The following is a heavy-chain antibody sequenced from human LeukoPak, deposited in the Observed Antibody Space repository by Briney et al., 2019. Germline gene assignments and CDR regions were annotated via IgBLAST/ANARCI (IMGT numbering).Heavy chain of an antibody. Sequence: AASLTITRLGSRSRFTSYWIGWVRQLPGQGLEQMGIIYPGDSDTRYSPSCQGQVTISAAKSTSTAYLQWSSLKPSNTAMYYCPRMSGSPSSHYGMDVWGQGTTVTVPS. J-gene: IGHJ6*02. CDR1: RSRFTSYW. V-gene: IGHV5-51*01. CDR3: PRMSGSPSSHYGMDV. D-gene: IGHD1-26*01. CDR2: IYPGDSDT.